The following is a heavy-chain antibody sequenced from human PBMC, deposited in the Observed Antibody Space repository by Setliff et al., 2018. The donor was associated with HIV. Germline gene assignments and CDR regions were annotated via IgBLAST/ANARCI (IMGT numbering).Heavy chain of an antibody. CDR3: AREEGGLYGMDV. CDR2: INGGTTT. Sequence: PGGSLRLSCAASGFTFSNYAMSWVRQAPGKGLEWVSVINGGTTTYYADSVKGRFTISRDNSKNTLYFQMNSLRAEDTAVYYCAREEGGLYGMDVWGQGTTVTVSS. V-gene: IGHV3-66*02. CDR1: GFTFSNYA. J-gene: IGHJ6*02. D-gene: IGHD3-16*01.